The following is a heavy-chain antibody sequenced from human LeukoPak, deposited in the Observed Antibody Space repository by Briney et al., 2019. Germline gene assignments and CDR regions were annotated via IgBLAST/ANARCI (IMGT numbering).Heavy chain of an antibody. CDR1: GYTFTAYA. CDR2: INTNTENP. V-gene: IGHV7-4-1*02. CDR3: ARASNILVGANFFYCYYSMDV. Sequence: GASVKVSCKASGYTFTAYAMNWVRQAPGQGLEWMGWINTNTENPTYAQGFTGRFVFSLDTSVSTAYLQISSLKAEDTAVYYCARASNILVGANFFYCYYSMDVWGQGTTVTVSS. J-gene: IGHJ6*02. D-gene: IGHD1-26*01.